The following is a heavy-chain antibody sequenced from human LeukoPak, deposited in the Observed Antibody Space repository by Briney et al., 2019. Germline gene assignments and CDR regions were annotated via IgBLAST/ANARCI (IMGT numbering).Heavy chain of an antibody. CDR1: GFTFRSYR. CDR2: IKQDGSEK. D-gene: IGHD2-15*01. Sequence: GGSLRLSCATSGFTFRSYRMSWVRQAPGKGLEWVANIKQDGSEKYYVDSVKGRFTVSRDNAKNSLYLQMNSLRAEDTAVYYCARDRGSYCSGGSCHFFDHWGQGTLVTVSS. J-gene: IGHJ4*02. CDR3: ARDRGSYCSGGSCHFFDH. V-gene: IGHV3-7*01.